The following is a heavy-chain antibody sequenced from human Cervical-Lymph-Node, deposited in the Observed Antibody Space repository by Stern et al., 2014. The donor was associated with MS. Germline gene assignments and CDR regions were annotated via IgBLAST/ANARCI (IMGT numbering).Heavy chain of an antibody. D-gene: IGHD6-6*01. CDR2: IYSSNNV. J-gene: IGHJ5*02. CDR3: TIEMAARRFDP. V-gene: IGHV3-66*01. Sequence: VQLVESGGGLVQPGGSLRLSCTAPGVSVSASYMTWVRQAPGKGLEWVALIYSSNNVYYGDSVKGRFTIARDRSKNTVHLQMNSLRVEDTGVYYCTIEMAARRFDPWGQGTLVAVSS. CDR1: GVSVSASY.